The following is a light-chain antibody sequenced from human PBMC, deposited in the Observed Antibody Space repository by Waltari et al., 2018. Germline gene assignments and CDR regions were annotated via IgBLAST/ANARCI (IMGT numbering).Light chain of an antibody. Sequence: QSALTQPRSVSGSPGQSVTISCTGTSSDVGGYNYVSWYQQHPGKAPKLMIFGGSKRPSGGPERVAGSKAGHTASLTIAGLQAEDEADYYCCSYAGSYTWVFGGGTKLTV. CDR2: GGS. J-gene: IGLJ3*02. CDR1: SSDVGGYNY. CDR3: CSYAGSYTWV. V-gene: IGLV2-11*01.